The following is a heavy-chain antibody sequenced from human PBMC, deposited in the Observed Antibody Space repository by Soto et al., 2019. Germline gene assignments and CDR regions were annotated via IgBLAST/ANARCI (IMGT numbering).Heavy chain of an antibody. D-gene: IGHD6-19*01. CDR1: GYTFTSYD. V-gene: IGHV1-8*01. CDR3: ARGSIAVAGLDY. Sequence: QVHLVQSGAEVKKPGASVKVSCKASGYTFTSYDINWVRQATGQGLERMGWMSPNSGNTGYAQKFQGRVTMTRDTSVSTAYMELSSLRSEDTAVYYCARGSIAVAGLDYWGQGALVTVSS. J-gene: IGHJ4*02. CDR2: MSPNSGNT.